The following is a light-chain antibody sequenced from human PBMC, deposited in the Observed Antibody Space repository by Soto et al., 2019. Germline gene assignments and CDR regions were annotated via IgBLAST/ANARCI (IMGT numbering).Light chain of an antibody. CDR1: QSINSW. V-gene: IGKV1-5*03. J-gene: IGKJ1*01. CDR2: KAS. Sequence: DIQMTQSPSTLSASVGDRVTITCRASQSINSWLAWNQQKPGKAPKLLIYKASSLESGVPSRFSGSGSGTGFTLTISNLQPDDFATYYCQHGTFGQGTKVEIK. CDR3: QHGT.